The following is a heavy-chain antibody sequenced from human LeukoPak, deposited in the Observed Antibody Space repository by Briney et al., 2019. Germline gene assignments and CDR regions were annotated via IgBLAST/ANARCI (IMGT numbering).Heavy chain of an antibody. CDR1: GFTFGDYG. Sequence: PGGSLRLSWAASGFTFGDYGMSWVRQAPGKGLEWVSGINWNGGGTGYADSVKGRFTISRDNAKNSLYLQMNSLRAEDTALYYCAVNYYDSSGYCPGGYWGQGTLVTVPS. V-gene: IGHV3-20*04. CDR2: INWNGGGT. CDR3: AVNYYDSSGYCPGGY. D-gene: IGHD3-22*01. J-gene: IGHJ4*02.